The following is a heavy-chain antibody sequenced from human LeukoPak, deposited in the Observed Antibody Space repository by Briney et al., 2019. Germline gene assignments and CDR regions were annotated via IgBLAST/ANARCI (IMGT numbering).Heavy chain of an antibody. CDR2: IYYSGST. CDR3: ARDYYHDSSNYYRRFEY. CDR1: AHALTRPAVC. Sequence: TLSPSRAPSAHALTRPAVCLCRIRQHPGKGLEWLGYIYYSGSTSYNPSLTRRVIISVDISNNQFSLKLSSVTAADTAVYYCARDYYHDSSNYYRRFEYWGQGILVTVSS. V-gene: IGHV4-31*02. D-gene: IGHD3-22*01. J-gene: IGHJ4*02.